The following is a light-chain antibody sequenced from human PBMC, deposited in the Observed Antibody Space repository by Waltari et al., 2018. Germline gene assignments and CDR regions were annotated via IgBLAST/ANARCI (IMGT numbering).Light chain of an antibody. CDR1: SSDISTYNY. V-gene: IGLV2-8*01. J-gene: IGLJ2*01. CDR2: EVS. Sequence: QSALTQPPSASGSPGQSVTISCTGPSSDISTYNYVSWYQKYPDKAPKLIIFEVSKRPPGVPDRFSGSKSGNTASLTVSGLQSEDEADYYCSSYTGGNNLIFGGGTKLTVL. CDR3: SSYTGGNNLI.